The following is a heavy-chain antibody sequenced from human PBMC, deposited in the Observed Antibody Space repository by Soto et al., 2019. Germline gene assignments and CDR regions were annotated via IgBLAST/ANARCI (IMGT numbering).Heavy chain of an antibody. CDR1: GGSTTSDY. J-gene: IGHJ4*02. D-gene: IGHD3-10*02. V-gene: IGHV4-59*01. Sequence: SETLSLTCTVCGGSTTSDYWSWIRQPPGKGLEWLGYIFHSLGAKYNPSLGRRGTISLDTSKNQLSLSLSSVTAADPAIYFCVRDLNCSGDYWGQGTLATVSS. CDR2: IFHSLGA. CDR3: VRDLNCSGDY.